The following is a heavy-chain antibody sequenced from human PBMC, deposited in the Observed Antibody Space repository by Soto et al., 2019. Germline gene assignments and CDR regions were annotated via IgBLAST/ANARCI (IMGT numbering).Heavy chain of an antibody. D-gene: IGHD3-3*01. J-gene: IGHJ5*02. V-gene: IGHV3-15*07. CDR3: TPNYDNGSGFFS. Sequence: EVQLMESGGGLVKPGGSLRLSCAGSGFTFSNAWMNWVRQAPGKGLEWVGRIKSETDGGRTDYAASVKGRFTISRDDSKNTVFLQLNSLKTEDTAVYYCTPNYDNGSGFFSWGQGTLVTVSS. CDR2: IKSETDGGRT. CDR1: GFTFSNAW.